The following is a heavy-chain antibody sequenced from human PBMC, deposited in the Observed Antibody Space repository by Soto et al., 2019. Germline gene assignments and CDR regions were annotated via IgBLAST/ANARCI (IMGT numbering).Heavy chain of an antibody. D-gene: IGHD1-1*01. CDR2: IRSKANSYAT. CDR1: GFTFSGSA. V-gene: IGHV3-73*01. Sequence: GGSLRLSCAASGFTFSGSAMHWVRQASGKGLEWVGRIRSKANSYATAYAASVKGRFTISRDDSENTAYLQMNSLKTEDTAVYYCTRHVSGPYDFDPWGQGTLVTVSS. CDR3: TRHVSGPYDFDP. J-gene: IGHJ5*02.